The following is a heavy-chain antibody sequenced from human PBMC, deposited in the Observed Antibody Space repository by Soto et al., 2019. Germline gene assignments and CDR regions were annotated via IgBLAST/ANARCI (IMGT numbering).Heavy chain of an antibody. CDR1: GFTVSSYA. D-gene: IGHD1-7*01. V-gene: IGHV3-23*01. J-gene: IGHJ4*02. Sequence: EVQLLESGGGLVQPGGSLRLSCAAAGFTVSSYAMSWVRQAPGKGLEWVSSIRGSGGSTYYADSVKGRFTISRDNSKNTLYLQMNSLRAEDTAVYYCANTLSGTTGTFDYWGQGTLVTVSS. CDR3: ANTLSGTTGTFDY. CDR2: IRGSGGST.